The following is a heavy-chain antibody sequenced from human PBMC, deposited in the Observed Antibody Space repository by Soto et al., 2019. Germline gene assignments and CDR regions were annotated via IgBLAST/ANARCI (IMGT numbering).Heavy chain of an antibody. CDR1: GGSISSSSSY. J-gene: IGHJ4*02. CDR2: IYHLGNT. Sequence: PSETLSLTCTVSGGSISSSSSYWGWIRQPPGKGLEWVGSIYHLGNTYYNPSLGSRVTISVDKSKNQFSLKLTSVTAADTAAFYCAVLYPYESTAYQLHYLGQGILVTVSS. CDR3: AVLYPYESTAYQLHY. V-gene: IGHV4-39*01. D-gene: IGHD3-22*01.